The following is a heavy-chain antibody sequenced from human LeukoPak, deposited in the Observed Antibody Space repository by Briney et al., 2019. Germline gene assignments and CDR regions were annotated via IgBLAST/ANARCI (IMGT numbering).Heavy chain of an antibody. CDR1: GGSFSGYY. Sequence: PSETLSLTCAVYGGSFSGYYWSWIRQPPGKGLEWIGEINHSGSTNYNPPLKSRVTISVDTSKNQFSLKLSSVTAADTAVYYCARRAEADYVWGSYRFDYWGQGTLVTVSS. CDR3: ARRAEADYVWGSYRFDY. V-gene: IGHV4-34*01. J-gene: IGHJ4*02. CDR2: INHSGST. D-gene: IGHD3-16*02.